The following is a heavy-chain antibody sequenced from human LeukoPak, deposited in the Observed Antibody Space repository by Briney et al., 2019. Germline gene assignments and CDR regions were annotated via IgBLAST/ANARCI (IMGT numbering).Heavy chain of an antibody. CDR1: GFTFSSYA. D-gene: IGHD2-15*01. J-gene: IGHJ4*02. CDR3: ATGGRPYCSGGSCYGGRLDY. CDR2: IPYDGSNK. V-gene: IGHV3-30*04. Sequence: GRPLKPSCAASGFTFSSYAMHWVRQAPGKGLEWVPVIPYDGSNKYYADSVKGRFTISRDNSKNTLYLQMNSLRAEDTAVYYCATGGRPYCSGGSCYGGRLDYWGQGTLVTVSS.